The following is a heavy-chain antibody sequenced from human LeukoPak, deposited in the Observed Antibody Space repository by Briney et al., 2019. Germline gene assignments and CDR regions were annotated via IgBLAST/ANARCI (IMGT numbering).Heavy chain of an antibody. D-gene: IGHD3-22*01. V-gene: IGHV3-11*01. CDR2: ISSSGSTI. J-gene: IGHJ4*02. CDR1: GFTFSDYY. CDR3: AKASAMIVVVSKHFDY. Sequence: GGSLRLSCAASGFTFSDYYMSWIRQAPGKGLEWVSYISSSGSTIYYADSVKGRFTISRDNAKNSLYLQMNSLRAEDTAVYYCAKASAMIVVVSKHFDYWGQGTLVTVSS.